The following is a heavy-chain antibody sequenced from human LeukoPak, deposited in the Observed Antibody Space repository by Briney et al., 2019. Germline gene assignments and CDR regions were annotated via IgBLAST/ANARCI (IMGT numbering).Heavy chain of an antibody. Sequence: PGGSLRLSCAASGFTFSSYSMNWVRQAPGKGLEWVSSISSSSSYIYYADSVKGRFTISRDNAKNSLYLQMNSLRAEDTAVYYCAGSGIAVAGSFDYWGQGTLVTASS. CDR3: AGSGIAVAGSFDY. CDR2: ISSSSSYI. CDR1: GFTFSSYS. J-gene: IGHJ4*02. D-gene: IGHD6-19*01. V-gene: IGHV3-21*01.